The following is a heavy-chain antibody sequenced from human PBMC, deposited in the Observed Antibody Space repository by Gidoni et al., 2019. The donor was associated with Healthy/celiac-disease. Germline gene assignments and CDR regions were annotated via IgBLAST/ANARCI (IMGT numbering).Heavy chain of an antibody. D-gene: IGHD3-10*01. J-gene: IGHJ3*01. CDR2: ISYDGNNK. Sequence: TFSSYAMHWVRQAPGKGLEWVSVISYDGNNKYYADSVKGRFTISRDNSKKILFLQVDSLRAEDTAVYYCARDEFYGSGNYYSTGTAFDVWGQGTMVTVSS. CDR3: ARDEFYGSGNYYSTGTAFDV. V-gene: IGHV3-30-3*01. CDR1: TFSSYA.